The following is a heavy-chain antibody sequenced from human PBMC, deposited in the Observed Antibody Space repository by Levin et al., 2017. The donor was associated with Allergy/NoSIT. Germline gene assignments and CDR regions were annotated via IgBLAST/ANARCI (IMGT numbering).Heavy chain of an antibody. J-gene: IGHJ4*02. Sequence: LSLTCAASGFTFSAFAMHWVRQAPGKGLEWLSLISYHGSNKYYEDSVKGRFPISTDNSNNTLYLQLNSLRPEDTAVYYCATTFIREAAGDDYYFDFWGQGTRVTVSS. CDR1: GFTFSAFA. V-gene: IGHV3-30-3*01. CDR2: ISYHGSNK. CDR3: ATTFIREAAGDDYYFDF. D-gene: IGHD2/OR15-2a*01.